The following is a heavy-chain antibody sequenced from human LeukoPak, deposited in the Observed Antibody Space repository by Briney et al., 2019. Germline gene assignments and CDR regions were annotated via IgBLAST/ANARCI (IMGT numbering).Heavy chain of an antibody. J-gene: IGHJ5*02. Sequence: SETLSLTCTVSGGSISSGDYYWSWIRQPAGKGLEWIGRIYTSGSTNYNPSLKSRVTMSVDTSKNQFSLKLSSVTAADTAVYYCARDVYYYGSGSYSLTTWGQGTLVTVSS. CDR1: GGSISSGDYY. CDR3: ARDVYYYGSGSYSLTT. CDR2: IYTSGST. D-gene: IGHD3-10*01. V-gene: IGHV4-61*02.